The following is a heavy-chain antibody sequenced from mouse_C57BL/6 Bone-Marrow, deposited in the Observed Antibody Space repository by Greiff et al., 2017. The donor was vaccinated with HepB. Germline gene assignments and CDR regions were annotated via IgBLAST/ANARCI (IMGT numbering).Heavy chain of an antibody. CDR2: IDPSVSYT. D-gene: IGHD2-5*01. CDR3: ARIDSNYSYYYAMDY. Sequence: QVQLQQPGAELVKPGASVKLSCKASGYTFTSYWMQWVKQRPGQGLEWIGEIDPSVSYTNYNQKFKGKATLAVDTSSSTAYMQLSSLTSEDSAVYYCARIDSNYSYYYAMDYWGQGTSVTVSS. CDR1: GYTFTSYW. V-gene: IGHV1-50*01. J-gene: IGHJ4*01.